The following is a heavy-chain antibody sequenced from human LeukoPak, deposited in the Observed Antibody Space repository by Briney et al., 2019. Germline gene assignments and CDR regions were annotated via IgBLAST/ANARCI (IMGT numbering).Heavy chain of an antibody. Sequence: GSLRLSCAVSGFSINNYWMTWYRQAPGKGLECVAHIKGDASEEHYVDSVKGRFTISRDNAGNSLYLQMNSLRAEDTAVYYCARQAGVTWGQGTLVTVSS. CDR1: GFSINNYW. CDR3: ARQAGVT. J-gene: IGHJ5*02. CDR2: IKGDASEE. D-gene: IGHD6-19*01. V-gene: IGHV3-7*01.